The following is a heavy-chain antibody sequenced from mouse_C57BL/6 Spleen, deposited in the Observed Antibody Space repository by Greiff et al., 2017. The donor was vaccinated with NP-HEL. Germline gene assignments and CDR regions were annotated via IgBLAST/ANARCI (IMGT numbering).Heavy chain of an antibody. D-gene: IGHD1-1*01. Sequence: QVQLQQSGAELVKPGASVKISCKASGYAFSSYWMNWVKQRPGKGLEWIGQIYPGDGDTNYNGKFKGKATLTADKSSSTAYMQLSSLTSEDSAVYFCARNNYGSSSCDYWGQGTTLTVSA. CDR2: IYPGDGDT. V-gene: IGHV1-80*01. CDR3: ARNNYGSSSCDY. CDR1: GYAFSSYW. J-gene: IGHJ2*01.